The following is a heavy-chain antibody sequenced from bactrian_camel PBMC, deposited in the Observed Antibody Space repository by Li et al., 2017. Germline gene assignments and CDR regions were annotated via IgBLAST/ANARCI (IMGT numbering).Heavy chain of an antibody. J-gene: IGHJ4*01. CDR2: IYSTGRNT. Sequence: VQLVESGGGLVQPGGSLRLSCALSASGFTVSSSYMIWVRQAPGKGLEWVTSIYSTGRNTYYADSVVGRFTTSRDNAKNTVYLQMNSLKPEDTAVYYCAADIVVVGSLWYDYNYWGQGTQVTVS. CDR1: GFTVSSSY. V-gene: IGHV3-2*01. CDR3: AADIVVVGSLWYDYNY. D-gene: IGHD1*01.